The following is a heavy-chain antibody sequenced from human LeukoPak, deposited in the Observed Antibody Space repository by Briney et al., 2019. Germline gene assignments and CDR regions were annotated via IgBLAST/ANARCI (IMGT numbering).Heavy chain of an antibody. CDR3: ARLRYYAMDV. Sequence: PGGSLRLSCAASGFTFSTYDMNWVRQAPGKGLGWVSYISSSSRTISYADSVKGRFTISRDNAKNSLYLQMNSLRAEDTAVYYCARLRYYAMDVWGQGTTVTASS. CDR1: GFTFSTYD. CDR2: ISSSSRTI. J-gene: IGHJ6*02. V-gene: IGHV3-48*01.